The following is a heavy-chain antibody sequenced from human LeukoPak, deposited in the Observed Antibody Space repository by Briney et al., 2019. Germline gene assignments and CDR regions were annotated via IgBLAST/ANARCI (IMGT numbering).Heavy chain of an antibody. D-gene: IGHD3-16*01. CDR3: ASHVSGDYYYYYMDV. Sequence: SQTLSPTCTVSGGSISSGGYYWSWIRQHPGKGLEWIGYIYYSGSTYYNPSLKSRVTISVDTSKNQFSLKLSSVTAADTAVYYCASHVSGDYYYYYMDVWGKGTTVTVSS. CDR1: GGSISSGGYY. V-gene: IGHV4-31*03. CDR2: IYYSGST. J-gene: IGHJ6*03.